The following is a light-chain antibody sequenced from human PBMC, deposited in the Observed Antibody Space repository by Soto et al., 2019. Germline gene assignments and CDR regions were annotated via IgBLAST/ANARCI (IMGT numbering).Light chain of an antibody. CDR1: QDINVY. V-gene: IGKV1-8*01. J-gene: IGKJ1*01. CDR3: QQYYSYPPWT. CDR2: AAS. Sequence: IQMTQSPSSVSASIGDTVTITCRASQDINVYLNWYQQRPGKAPKLLIYAASTLQSGVPSRFSGSGSGTDFTLTISCLQSEDFATYYCQQYYSYPPWTFGQGTKVDIK.